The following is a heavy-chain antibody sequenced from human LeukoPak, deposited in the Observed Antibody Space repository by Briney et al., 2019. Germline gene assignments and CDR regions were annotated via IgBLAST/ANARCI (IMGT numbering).Heavy chain of an antibody. CDR3: ARGLYSDMSGSFDY. Sequence: GGSLRLSCAASGFTVSSNYMTWVRQAPGKGLEWVSVIYRGGSTYYGDSVQGRFTISRDNSQNTLYLQMNSLRAEDTAVYYCARGLYSDMSGSFDYWGQGTLVTVSS. J-gene: IGHJ4*02. CDR1: GFTVSSNY. D-gene: IGHD3-3*01. CDR2: IYRGGST. V-gene: IGHV3-53*01.